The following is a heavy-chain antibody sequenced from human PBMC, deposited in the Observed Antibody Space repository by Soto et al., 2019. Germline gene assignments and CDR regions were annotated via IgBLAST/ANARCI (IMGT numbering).Heavy chain of an antibody. V-gene: IGHV3-30-3*01. Sequence: PGGSLRLSCAASGGTFISYAMHWVRQATGKGLEWVAVISYDGSNKYYADSVKGRFTISRDNSKNTLYLQMNSLRAEDTAVYYCARSSVLRGYSGYEIPYYFDYWGQGTLVTVSS. D-gene: IGHD5-12*01. CDR1: GGTFISYA. CDR2: ISYDGSNK. CDR3: ARSSVLRGYSGYEIPYYFDY. J-gene: IGHJ4*02.